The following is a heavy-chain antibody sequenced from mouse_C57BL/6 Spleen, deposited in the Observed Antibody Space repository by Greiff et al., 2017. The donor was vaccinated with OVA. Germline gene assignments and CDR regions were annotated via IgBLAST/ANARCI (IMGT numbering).Heavy chain of an antibody. D-gene: IGHD1-1*01. J-gene: IGHJ1*03. V-gene: IGHV1-50*01. CDR2: IDPSDSYT. CDR1: GYTFTSYW. CDR3: SLITTVVRRYFDV. Sequence: QVQLQQPGAELVKPGASVKLSCKASGYTFTSYWMQWVKQRPGQGLEWIGEIDPSDSYTNYNQKFKGKATLTVDTSSSTAYMQLSSLTSEDSAVYYCSLITTVVRRYFDVWGTGTTVTVSS.